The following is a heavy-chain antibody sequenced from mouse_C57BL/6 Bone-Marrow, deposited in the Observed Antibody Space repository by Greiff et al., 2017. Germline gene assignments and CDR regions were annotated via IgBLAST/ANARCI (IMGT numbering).Heavy chain of an antibody. D-gene: IGHD1-2*01. CDR2: IWSGGST. CDR1: GFSLTSYG. CDR3: ARNYGP. V-gene: IGHV2-2*01. Sequence: QVQLQQSGPGLVQPSQSLSITCTVSGFSLTSYGVHWVRQSPGKGLEWLGVIWSGGSTDYNAAFISRLSIIKDNSKSQVFFKMNSLQADDTAIYYCARNYGPWGQGTTLTVSS. J-gene: IGHJ2*01.